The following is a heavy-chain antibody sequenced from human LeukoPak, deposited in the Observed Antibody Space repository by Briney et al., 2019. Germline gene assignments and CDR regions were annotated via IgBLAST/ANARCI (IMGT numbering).Heavy chain of an antibody. CDR1: GFIFSNSW. CDR3: ARAYDYPLGDAFDI. Sequence: GGPLRLSCAASGFIFSNSWMHWVRQAPGKGLVWVSRINTDGSRTNYEDSVKGRFTISRDNDKNTLYLQMNSLRAEDTDVYYCARAYDYPLGDAFDIWGQGTMVTVSS. D-gene: IGHD3-16*01. CDR2: INTDGSRT. V-gene: IGHV3-74*01. J-gene: IGHJ3*02.